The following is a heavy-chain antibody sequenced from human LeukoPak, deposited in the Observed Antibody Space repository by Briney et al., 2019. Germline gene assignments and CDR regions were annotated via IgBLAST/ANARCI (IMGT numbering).Heavy chain of an antibody. D-gene: IGHD4-11*01. CDR2: INWNGGST. V-gene: IGHV3-20*04. Sequence: GGSLRLSCAASGFTFDDYGMSWVRQAPGKGLKWVSGINWNGGSTGYADSVKGRFTISRDNAKNSLYLQMNSLRAEDTALYYCARGPETVTDPYYFDYWGQGTLVTVSS. CDR1: GFTFDDYG. J-gene: IGHJ4*02. CDR3: ARGPETVTDPYYFDY.